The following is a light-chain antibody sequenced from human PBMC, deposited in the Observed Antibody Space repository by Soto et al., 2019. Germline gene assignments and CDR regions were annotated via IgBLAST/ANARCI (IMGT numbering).Light chain of an antibody. Sequence: QAVVTQEPSFSVSPGGTVTLTCGLSSGSVFTSYYPSWYQQTPGQAPRTLIYNTNTRSSGVPDRFSGSILGNKAALTITGAQADDESDYYCVLYVETGIWGFGGGTKVTVL. V-gene: IGLV8-61*01. CDR3: VLYVETGIWG. CDR1: SGSVFTSYY. J-gene: IGLJ2*01. CDR2: NTN.